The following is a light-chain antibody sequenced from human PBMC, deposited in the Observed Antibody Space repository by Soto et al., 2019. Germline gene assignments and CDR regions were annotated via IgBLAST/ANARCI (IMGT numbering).Light chain of an antibody. CDR3: QQYHSWPPRT. V-gene: IGKV3-15*01. J-gene: IGKJ1*01. CDR2: GAS. Sequence: EIVMTQSPATLSLSPGERATLSCRASESVSSNLAWYQQKAGQAPRLLIYGASTRATGIPARFSGSGSGTDFTLTISSLEPDDFATYYCQQYHSWPPRTFGQGTKVDIK. CDR1: ESVSSN.